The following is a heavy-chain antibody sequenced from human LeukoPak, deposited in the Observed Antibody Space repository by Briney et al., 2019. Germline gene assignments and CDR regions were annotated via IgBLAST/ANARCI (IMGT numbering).Heavy chain of an antibody. CDR3: ASWVGFGEFHY. CDR2: IYSGGTT. Sequence: GGSLRLSCVVSGFTVSRNHMSWVRQAPGKGLEWVSVIYSGGTTYYADSVKGRITISRDNSKNTLYLQMNSLRVEDTAVYYCASWVGFGEFHYWGQGTLVTVSS. J-gene: IGHJ4*02. D-gene: IGHD3-10*01. V-gene: IGHV3-66*01. CDR1: GFTVSRNH.